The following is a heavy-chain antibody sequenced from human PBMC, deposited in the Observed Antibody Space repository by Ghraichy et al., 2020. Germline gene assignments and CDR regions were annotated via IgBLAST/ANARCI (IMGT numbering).Heavy chain of an antibody. CDR1: GGSISSYY. CDR3: ARGGDFWSGYYGYYYYYGMDV. CDR2: IYTSGST. J-gene: IGHJ6*02. V-gene: IGHV4-4*09. D-gene: IGHD3-3*01. Sequence: SETLSLTCTVSGGSISSYYWSWIRQPPGKGLEWIGYIYTSGSTNYNPSLKSRVTISVDTSKNQFSLKLSSVTAADTAVYYCARGGDFWSGYYGYYYYYGMDVWGQGTTVTVSS.